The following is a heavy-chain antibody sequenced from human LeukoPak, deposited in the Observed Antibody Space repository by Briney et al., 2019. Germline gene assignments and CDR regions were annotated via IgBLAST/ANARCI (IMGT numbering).Heavy chain of an antibody. V-gene: IGHV1-46*01. D-gene: IGHD3-10*01. CDR2: INPSGGGT. Sequence: PQASLKCSCKASGYTFTSYYLHWVGHAPGQGLELMGIINPSGGGTSYAQMFQGRVTMTRDTSASTVYMELSGLRSEDTAVYYCARTTGKDDWFDPWGQGTLVTVSS. J-gene: IGHJ5*02. CDR1: GYTFTSYY. CDR3: ARTTGKDDWFDP.